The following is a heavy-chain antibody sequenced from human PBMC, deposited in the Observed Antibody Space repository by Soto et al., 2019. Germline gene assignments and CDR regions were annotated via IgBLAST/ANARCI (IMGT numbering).Heavy chain of an antibody. CDR3: ARGSRRTFDY. J-gene: IGHJ4*02. CDR1: GFTFSDFT. V-gene: IGHV3-21*01. CDR2: ISSGGSVI. D-gene: IGHD6-13*01. Sequence: EVQLVESGGGLVKPGGSLRLSCAASGFTFSDFTMNWVRQAPGKGLQWVSSISSGGSVISYADSVRGRFTISRDNATNSLYLQVDSLRAEDTAVFFCARGSRRTFDYWGQGTLVTVSS.